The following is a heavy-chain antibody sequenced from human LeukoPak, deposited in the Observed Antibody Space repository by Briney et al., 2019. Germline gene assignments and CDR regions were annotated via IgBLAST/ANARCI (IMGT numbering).Heavy chain of an antibody. CDR2: INHSGST. D-gene: IGHD3-10*01. CDR3: ARKDGCGSGSYCGLDY. J-gene: IGHJ4*02. CDR1: GGSFSGYY. V-gene: IGHV4-34*01. Sequence: SETLSLTCAVYGGSFSGYYWSWIRQPPGKGLEWIGEINHSGSTNYNPSLKSRVTISVDTSKNQFSLKLSSVTAADTAVYYCARKDGCGSGSYCGLDYWGQGTLVTVSS.